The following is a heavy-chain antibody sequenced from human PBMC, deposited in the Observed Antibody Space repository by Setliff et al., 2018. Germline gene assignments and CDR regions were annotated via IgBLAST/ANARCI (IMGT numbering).Heavy chain of an antibody. V-gene: IGHV3-23*03. D-gene: IGHD1-1*01. CDR2: VIQGGSG. CDR1: GFIFRDYT. Sequence: GESLKISCAASGFIFRDYTMVWVRQAPGKGLEWVAGVIQGGSGVYADSVKGRSTISRDNSRNTFFLQMNNLRAEDTATYYCAKDRVNDGYWDFDSWGQGIAVTVSS. CDR3: AKDRVNDGYWDFDS. J-gene: IGHJ4*02.